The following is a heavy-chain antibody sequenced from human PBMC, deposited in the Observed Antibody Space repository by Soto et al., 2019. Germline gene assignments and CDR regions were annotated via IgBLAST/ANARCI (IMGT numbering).Heavy chain of an antibody. J-gene: IGHJ4*02. CDR2: ARNEAHSYTT. CDR1: GFTFSDHH. D-gene: IGHD2-8*01. CDR3: ARVMGTSFDL. Sequence: GGSLRLSCAASGFTFSDHHMDWVRQAPGRGLEWVGRARNEAHSYTTAYAASVKGRFAISRDDSKQSLSLQMNSLKTEDTVVYFCARVMGTSFDLWGQGTLVTVSS. V-gene: IGHV3-72*01.